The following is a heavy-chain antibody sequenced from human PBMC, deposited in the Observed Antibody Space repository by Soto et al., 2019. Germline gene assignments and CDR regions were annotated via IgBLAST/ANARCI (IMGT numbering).Heavy chain of an antibody. CDR1: GGSFSGYY. CDR2: INHSGST. J-gene: IGHJ6*02. CDR3: ARAIRIAAYYYYYGMDV. Sequence: SETLSLTCAVYGGSFSGYYWSWIRQPPGKGLEWIGEINHSGSTNYNPSLKSRVTISVDTSKNQFSLKLSSVTAADTAVYYCARAIRIAAYYYYYGMDVWGQGTTVTVSS. D-gene: IGHD6-13*01. V-gene: IGHV4-34*01.